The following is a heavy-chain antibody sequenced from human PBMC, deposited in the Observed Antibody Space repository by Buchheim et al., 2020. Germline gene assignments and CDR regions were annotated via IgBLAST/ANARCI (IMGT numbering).Heavy chain of an antibody. CDR3: TTSRGRYLNMDV. Sequence: EVQLVESGGGLVKPGGSLGLSCAASGFIFTNAWMSWVRQAPGKGLEWVGRIKSKADGGTQDYAAPVKGRFTLSRDDSKHTLFLQMNSLKTEDTGVYYCTTSRGRYLNMDVWGQGTT. D-gene: IGHD1-1*01. CDR1: GFIFTNAW. J-gene: IGHJ6*02. V-gene: IGHV3-15*01. CDR2: IKSKADGGTQ.